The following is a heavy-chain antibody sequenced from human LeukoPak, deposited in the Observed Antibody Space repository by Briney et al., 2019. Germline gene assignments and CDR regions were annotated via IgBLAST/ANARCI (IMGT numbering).Heavy chain of an antibody. D-gene: IGHD5-24*01. V-gene: IGHV3-30*03. Sequence: GGSLRLSCAASGFTFRNYVIHWVRQAPGKGPEWVAVTSSDLKANYYADSVKGRFTISRDNSRNTLYLQMKSLRAEDTAVYYCAREWHRGLDYWGQGTLVTVSS. CDR2: TSSDLKAN. J-gene: IGHJ4*02. CDR1: GFTFRNYV. CDR3: AREWHRGLDY.